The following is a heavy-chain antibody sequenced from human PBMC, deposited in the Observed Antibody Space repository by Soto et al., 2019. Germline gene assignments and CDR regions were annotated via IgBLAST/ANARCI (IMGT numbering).Heavy chain of an antibody. V-gene: IGHV1-46*01. CDR1: GYNFINNY. J-gene: IGHJ4*02. CDR2: IYLSGGNT. Sequence: QVQLVQYGAEVKNPGASVKISCTASGYNFINNYIYWVRQDPGQGLEYMGLIYLSGGNTKYAQKFQDRVTMTRDTSTNTVYLDLTSLRFDGTAMYYCAKEGAEWGQGTLVTVSS. CDR3: AKEGAE.